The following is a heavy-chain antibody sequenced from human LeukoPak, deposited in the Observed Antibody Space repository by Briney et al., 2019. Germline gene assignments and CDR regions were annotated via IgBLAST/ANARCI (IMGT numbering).Heavy chain of an antibody. V-gene: IGHV3-30*03. CDR1: GFTFSSYG. D-gene: IGHD3-22*01. CDR3: ARDLYDSSQGAFDI. J-gene: IGHJ3*02. Sequence: GGSLRLSCAASGFTFSSYGMHWVRQAPGKGLEWVAVISYDGSNKYYADSVKGRFTISRDNSKNTLYLQMNSLRAEDTAVYYCARDLYDSSQGAFDIWGQGTMVTVSS. CDR2: ISYDGSNK.